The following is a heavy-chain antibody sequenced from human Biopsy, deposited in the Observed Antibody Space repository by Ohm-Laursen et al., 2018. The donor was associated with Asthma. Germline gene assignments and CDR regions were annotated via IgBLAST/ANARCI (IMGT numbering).Heavy chain of an antibody. D-gene: IGHD3-9*01. J-gene: IGHJ6*02. CDR3: ARVPHYDILTGFTLRYYYGMDV. CDR2: IYYSGST. V-gene: IGHV4-31*03. Sequence: SQTLFLTCPVSGGSISSGGYYWSWIRQHPGKGLEWIGYIYYSGSTYYNPSLKSRVTISVDTSKNQFSLKLSSVTAADTAVYYCARVPHYDILTGFTLRYYYGMDVWGQGTTVTVSS. CDR1: GGSISSGGYY.